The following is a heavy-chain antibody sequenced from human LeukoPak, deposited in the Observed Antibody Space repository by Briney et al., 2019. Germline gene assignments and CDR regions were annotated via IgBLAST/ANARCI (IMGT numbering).Heavy chain of an antibody. Sequence: GGSLRLSCAASGFTFSSYSMNWVRQAPGKGLEWVSYISSSSSTIYYADSVKGRFTISRDNARNSLYLQMNSLRAEDTALYYCARDGDTVLTRGYYYYMGVWGKGTTVTVSS. CDR3: ARDGDTVLTRGYYYYMGV. CDR1: GFTFSSYS. V-gene: IGHV3-48*04. J-gene: IGHJ6*03. D-gene: IGHD4-23*01. CDR2: ISSSSSTI.